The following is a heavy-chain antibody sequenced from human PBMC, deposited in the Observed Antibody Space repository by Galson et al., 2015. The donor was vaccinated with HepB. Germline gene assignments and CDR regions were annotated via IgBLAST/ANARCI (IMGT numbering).Heavy chain of an antibody. Sequence: SLRLSCAASGFTFSSYSMNWVRQAPGKGLEWVSYISSSSSTIYYADSVKGRFTISRDNAKNSLYPQMNSLRGEDTAVYYCARAHCSSTSCYVSWYFDLWGRGTLVTVSS. CDR2: ISSSSSTI. V-gene: IGHV3-48*01. CDR3: ARAHCSSTSCYVSWYFDL. CDR1: GFTFSSYS. D-gene: IGHD2-2*01. J-gene: IGHJ2*01.